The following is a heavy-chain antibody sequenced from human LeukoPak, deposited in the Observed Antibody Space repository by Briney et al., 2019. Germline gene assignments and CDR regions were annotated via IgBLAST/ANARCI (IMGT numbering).Heavy chain of an antibody. Sequence: SETLSLTCTVSGGSISSYFWSWLRQPAGKGLEWIGRIYTSGSTNYNPSLKSRVTISADKSTNQFSLKLSSVTAADTAVYYCASDRFGDLNYFDYWGQGTLVTVSS. D-gene: IGHD3-3*01. CDR1: GGSISSYF. CDR2: IYTSGST. V-gene: IGHV4-4*07. J-gene: IGHJ4*02. CDR3: ASDRFGDLNYFDY.